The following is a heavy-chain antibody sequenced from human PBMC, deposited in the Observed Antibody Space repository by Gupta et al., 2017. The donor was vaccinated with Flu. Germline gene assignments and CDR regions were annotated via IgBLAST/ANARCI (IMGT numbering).Heavy chain of an antibody. Sequence: EVQLLESGGGLVQPGGTLRLSCAASGFTFSSYAMSWVRQAPGKGLEWVSGISGSGGRNYYADSVKGRFTISRDNSKNTLFLQMNSLRAEDTAVYYCAKMGGASIAAAGTGIRFDAFDNWGQGTKVTVSS. CDR2: ISGSGGRN. J-gene: IGHJ3*02. D-gene: IGHD6-13*01. V-gene: IGHV3-23*01. CDR3: AKMGGASIAAAGTGIRFDAFDN. CDR1: GFTFSSYA.